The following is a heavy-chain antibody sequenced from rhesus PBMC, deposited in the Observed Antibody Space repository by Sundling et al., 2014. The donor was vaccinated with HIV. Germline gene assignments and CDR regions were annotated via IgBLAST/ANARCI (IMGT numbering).Heavy chain of an antibody. D-gene: IGHD2-15*01. J-gene: IGHJ6*01. V-gene: IGHV3-8*01. CDR3: AKGQYCSSTYCSSGNYYGLDS. Sequence: DVQLVESGGGLVQPGGSLRLSCTGSGFTFSSYYMYWVRQAPGKGLEWVSGINTGGGSTWYTDSVKGRFTISKENAKNTLYLQMDSLRAEDTAVYYCAKGQYCSSTYCSSGNYYGLDSWGQGVVVTVSS. CDR1: GFTFSSYY. CDR2: INTGGGST.